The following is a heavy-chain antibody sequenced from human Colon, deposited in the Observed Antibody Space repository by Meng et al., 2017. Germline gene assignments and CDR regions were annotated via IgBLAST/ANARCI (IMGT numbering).Heavy chain of an antibody. Sequence: QITVKESGPTLVKPTQTVTLTCTFSGFSLTTSGVSVAWIRQTPGEALEWLALIYWDDDKRYSPSLKNRLATAKNTSKNQVVLTMTNMDAMDTGTYYCAHSPKGYFDYWGQGTLVTVSS. V-gene: IGHV2-5*02. CDR2: IYWDDDK. J-gene: IGHJ4*02. CDR3: AHSPKGYFDY. CDR1: GFSLTTSGVS.